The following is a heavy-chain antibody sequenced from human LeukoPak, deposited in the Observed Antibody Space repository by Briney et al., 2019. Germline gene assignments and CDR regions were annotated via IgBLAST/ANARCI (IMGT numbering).Heavy chain of an antibody. D-gene: IGHD2-2*01. CDR1: GFTFSSYS. CDR3: ARDSMYAFDI. CDR2: FSTSSGTI. Sequence: GGSLRLSCAASGFTFSSYSMNWVRQAPGKGLEWISYFSTSSGTISYADSVKGRFTISRDNAKDSLYLQMNSLRAEDTAVYYCARDSMYAFDIWGQGTMVTVSS. J-gene: IGHJ3*02. V-gene: IGHV3-48*01.